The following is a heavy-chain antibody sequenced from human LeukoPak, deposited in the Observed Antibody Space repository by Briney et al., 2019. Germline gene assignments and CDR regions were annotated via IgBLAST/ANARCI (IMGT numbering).Heavy chain of an antibody. V-gene: IGHV3-48*02. Sequence: GGSLRLSCAASGFTFSYFSMNWVRQAPGKGLEWISYLNPISGDIWYADSVKGRFTISRDNAKNSRYLQMNSLIDEDTAVYHCVRDHHYAFDSWGQGTLVTVSS. D-gene: IGHD3-16*01. CDR1: GFTFSYFS. CDR3: VRDHHYAFDS. J-gene: IGHJ4*02. CDR2: LNPISGDI.